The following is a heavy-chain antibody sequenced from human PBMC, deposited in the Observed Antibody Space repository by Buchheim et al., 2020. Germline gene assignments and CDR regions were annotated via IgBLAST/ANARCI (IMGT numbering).Heavy chain of an antibody. J-gene: IGHJ4*02. CDR2: ISYDGSNK. D-gene: IGHD4-17*01. Sequence: QVQLVESGGGVVQPGRSLRLSCAASGFNFSSYGMHWVRQAPGKGLEWVAVISYDGSNKYYADSVKGRFTISRDNSKNTLYLQMNSLRAEDTAVYYCAKVLGNDYGDYDEVEYFDYWGQGTL. CDR1: GFNFSSYG. CDR3: AKVLGNDYGDYDEVEYFDY. V-gene: IGHV3-30*18.